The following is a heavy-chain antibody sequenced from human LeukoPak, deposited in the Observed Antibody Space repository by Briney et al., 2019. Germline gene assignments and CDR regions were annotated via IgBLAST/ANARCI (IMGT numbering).Heavy chain of an antibody. CDR3: AKDRCSNGIGCYYYYMDV. J-gene: IGHJ6*03. D-gene: IGHD2-8*01. CDR2: IQNDGSNE. Sequence: GGSLTLSCAASGFTFRSYGMHWVRQAPGKGLEWVAYIQNDGSNEQYADSVKGRFSISRDSSKNILYLQMNSLRAEDTAVYYCAKDRCSNGIGCYYYYMDVWGKGTTVTISS. V-gene: IGHV3-30*02. CDR1: GFTFRSYG.